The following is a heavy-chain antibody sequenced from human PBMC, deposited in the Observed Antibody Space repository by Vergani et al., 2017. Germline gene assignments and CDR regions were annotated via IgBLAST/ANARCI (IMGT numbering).Heavy chain of an antibody. CDR2: IYYSGST. J-gene: IGHJ5*02. CDR1: GGSISSSSYY. CDR3: ARGNVLFLEWSPAGRNWFDP. Sequence: QVQLQESGPGLVKPSETLSLTCTVSGGSISSSSYYWGWIRQPPGKGLEWLGSIYYSGSTYSNPSLKSRVTISVDTSKNQCFLKLSSVTAADTAVYYCARGNVLFLEWSPAGRNWFDPWGQGTLVTVSS. V-gene: IGHV4-39*07. D-gene: IGHD3-3*01.